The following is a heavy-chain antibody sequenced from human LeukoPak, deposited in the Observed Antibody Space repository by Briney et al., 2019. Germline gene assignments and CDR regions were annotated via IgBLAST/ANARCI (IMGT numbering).Heavy chain of an antibody. V-gene: IGHV3-30*04. CDR3: AKELWGGDTIFDC. D-gene: IGHD3-3*01. J-gene: IGHJ4*02. Sequence: GRSLRLSCAASGFTFSSYAMHWVRQAPGKGLEWVAVISYDGSNKYYADSVKGRFTISRDNSKNTLYLQMNSLRAEDTAVYYCAKELWGGDTIFDCWGQGTLVTVSS. CDR2: ISYDGSNK. CDR1: GFTFSSYA.